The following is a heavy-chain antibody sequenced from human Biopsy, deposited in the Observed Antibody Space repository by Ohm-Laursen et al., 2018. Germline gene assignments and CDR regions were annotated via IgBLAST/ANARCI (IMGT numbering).Heavy chain of an antibody. CDR3: ASLGRYCSGENCYGIDY. CDR1: GFSISSGHY. Sequence: GTLSLTWAVFGFSISSGHYWAWIRQPPGKGLEWIGTISHSGNTYYNPSLKTRVTMSLDTSKNQFSLRLSSVTAADTAVYYCASLGRYCSGENCYGIDYWGQGTLVTVSS. CDR2: ISHSGNT. D-gene: IGHD2-15*01. V-gene: IGHV4-38-2*01. J-gene: IGHJ4*02.